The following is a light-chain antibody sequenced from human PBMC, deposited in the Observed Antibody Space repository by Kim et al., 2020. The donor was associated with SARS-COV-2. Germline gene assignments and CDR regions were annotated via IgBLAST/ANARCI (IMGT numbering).Light chain of an antibody. J-gene: IGLJ2*01. CDR1: RLGDKY. Sequence: SVAPGQTASITCSGDRLGDKYACWYQQKPCQSPVVVIYQDTKRPSGIPERFSGSNSGNTATLTISGTQAMDEADYYCQVWDSTTTVFGGGTQLTVL. CDR3: QVWDSTTTV. CDR2: QDT. V-gene: IGLV3-1*01.